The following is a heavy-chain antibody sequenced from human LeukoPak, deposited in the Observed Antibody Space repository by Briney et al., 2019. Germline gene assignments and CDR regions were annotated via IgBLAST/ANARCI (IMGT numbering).Heavy chain of an antibody. D-gene: IGHD3-9*01. CDR2: ISGSGGST. J-gene: IGHJ6*03. CDR1: GFTFSTYG. Sequence: GGTLRLSCGASGFTFSTYGMSWVRQAPGKGLEWVSAISGSGGSTYYADSVKGRFTISRDNSKNTLYLQMNSLRAEDTAVYYCAKADDILTGYPSYYYYYMDVWGKGTTVTVSS. V-gene: IGHV3-23*01. CDR3: AKADDILTGYPSYYYYYMDV.